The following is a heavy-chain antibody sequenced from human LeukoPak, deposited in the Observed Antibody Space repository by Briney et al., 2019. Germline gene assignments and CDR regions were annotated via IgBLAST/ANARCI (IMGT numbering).Heavy chain of an antibody. Sequence: SETLSPTCTVSGGSISSYYWSWIRQPAGKGLEWIGRIYTSGSTNYNPSLKSRLTMSVDTSKNQFSLKVRSVTAADTAVYYCARDSGSGYYEAWGQGTLVTVSS. CDR3: ARDSGSGYYEA. CDR1: GGSISSYY. D-gene: IGHD3-10*01. CDR2: IYTSGST. J-gene: IGHJ5*02. V-gene: IGHV4-4*07.